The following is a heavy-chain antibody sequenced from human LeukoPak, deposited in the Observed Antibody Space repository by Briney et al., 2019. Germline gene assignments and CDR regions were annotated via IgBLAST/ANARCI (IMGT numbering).Heavy chain of an antibody. D-gene: IGHD3-10*01. Sequence: GGSLGLSCAASGFTFSSYGMHWVRQAPGKGLEWVAVISYDGSNKYYADSVKGRFTISRDNSKNTLYLQMNSLRAEDTAVYYCAKVVGGSRQGYYFDYWGQGTLVTVSS. CDR3: AKVVGGSRQGYYFDY. J-gene: IGHJ4*02. CDR2: ISYDGSNK. CDR1: GFTFSSYG. V-gene: IGHV3-30*18.